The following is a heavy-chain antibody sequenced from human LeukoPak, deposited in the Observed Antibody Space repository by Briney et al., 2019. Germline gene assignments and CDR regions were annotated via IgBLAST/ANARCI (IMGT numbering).Heavy chain of an antibody. CDR2: INHSGST. V-gene: IGHV4-61*01. D-gene: IGHD3-10*01. CDR1: GGSVSSGSYY. CDR3: ARGTMVRGVIKPLDY. J-gene: IGHJ4*02. Sequence: PSETLSLTCTVSGGSVSSGSYYWSWIRQPPGKGLEWIGEINHSGSTNYNPSLKSRVTISVDTSKNQFSLKLSSVTAADTAVYYCARGTMVRGVIKPLDYWGQGTLVTVSS.